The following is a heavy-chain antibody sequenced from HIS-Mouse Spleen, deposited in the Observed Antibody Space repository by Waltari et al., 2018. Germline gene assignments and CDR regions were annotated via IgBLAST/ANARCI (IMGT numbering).Heavy chain of an antibody. CDR1: GGSFSGYY. CDR2: INHSGST. CDR3: ARGRESLNLGPFDY. J-gene: IGHJ4*02. V-gene: IGHV4-34*01. Sequence: QVQLQQWGAGLLKPSETLSLTCAVYGGSFSGYYWSLIRQPPGKGLEWIGEINHSGSTNYNPSLKSRVTISVDTSKNQFSLKLSSVTAADTAVYYCARGRESLNLGPFDYWGQGTLVTVSS.